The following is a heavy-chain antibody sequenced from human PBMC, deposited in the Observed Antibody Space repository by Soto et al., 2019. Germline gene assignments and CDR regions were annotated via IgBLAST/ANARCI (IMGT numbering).Heavy chain of an antibody. CDR1: GFTFSSYG. Sequence: QVQVVESGGGVVQPGGSLRLSCAASGFTFSSYGIHWVRQAPGKGLEWVALISYDGSDKYYADSVMGRFTISRDNSRNTLYLQMNSLRADDTAVYYCVRPRPSGENYGMDVWGQGTTVTVSS. V-gene: IGHV3-30*03. CDR3: VRPRPSGENYGMDV. D-gene: IGHD3-16*01. J-gene: IGHJ6*02. CDR2: ISYDGSDK.